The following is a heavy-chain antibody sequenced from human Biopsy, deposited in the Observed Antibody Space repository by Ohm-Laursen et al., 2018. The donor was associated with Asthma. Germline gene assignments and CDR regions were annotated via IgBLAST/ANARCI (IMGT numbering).Heavy chain of an antibody. CDR3: AKRRGYSGHDNDY. V-gene: IGHV3-30*14. J-gene: IGHJ4*02. Sequence: SLRLSCAASGFAFDSYAMYWVRQSPGKGPEWVALISHDGRESGYVDSVRGRFTISRDISKNTLSLQMNSLRAEDTAVYYCAKRRGYSGHDNDYWGQGTLVIVSS. D-gene: IGHD5-12*01. CDR1: GFAFDSYA. CDR2: ISHDGRES.